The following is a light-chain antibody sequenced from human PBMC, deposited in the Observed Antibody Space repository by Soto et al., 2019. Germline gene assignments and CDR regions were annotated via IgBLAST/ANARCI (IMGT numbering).Light chain of an antibody. V-gene: IGLV1-40*01. CDR2: GNT. CDR3: QSHDNSLSGSRV. J-gene: IGLJ2*01. CDR1: TSNIGAGYD. Sequence: QSVLTQPPSVSGAPGQRVTISCSGSTSNIGAGYDVHWYQQLPGKTPKLIIFGNTNRPSGVPARFSGSKSGSSASLAITGLQRDDEADYYCQSHDNSLSGSRVFGGGTKLTVL.